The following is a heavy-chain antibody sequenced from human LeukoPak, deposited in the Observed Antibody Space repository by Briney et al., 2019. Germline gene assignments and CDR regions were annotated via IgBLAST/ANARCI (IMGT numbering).Heavy chain of an antibody. D-gene: IGHD5-12*01. V-gene: IGHV3-15*01. J-gene: IGHJ3*02. Sequence: GGSLRLSCAVSEFPFTRAWMTWVRQAPGKGLEWVGRIKSKTDGGTTDYAAPVKGRFSISRDDSKNTLYLQMNSLETEDTAMYYCTTCGYDRGGAFDIWGQGTVVTVSS. CDR3: TTCGYDRGGAFDI. CDR2: IKSKTDGGTT. CDR1: EFPFTRAW.